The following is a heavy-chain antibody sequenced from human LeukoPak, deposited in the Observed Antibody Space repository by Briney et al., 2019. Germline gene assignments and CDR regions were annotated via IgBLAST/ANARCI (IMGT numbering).Heavy chain of an antibody. CDR1: GYTFTSYG. D-gene: IGHD3-22*01. V-gene: IGHV1-18*01. Sequence: ASVKVSCKASGYTFTSYGISWVRQAPGQGLEWMGWISAYNGNTNYAQKLQGRVTMTTDTSTSTAYMELRSLRSDDTAVYYCARDPGHYDSSGYYVGPGAFDIWGQGTMVTVSS. CDR3: ARDPGHYDSSGYYVGPGAFDI. J-gene: IGHJ3*02. CDR2: ISAYNGNT.